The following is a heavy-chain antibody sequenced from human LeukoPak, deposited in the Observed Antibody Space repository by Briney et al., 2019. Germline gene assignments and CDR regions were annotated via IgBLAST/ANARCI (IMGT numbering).Heavy chain of an antibody. Sequence: GGSLRLSCAASGFTFSSYGMHWVRQAPGKGLEWVAFIRYDGSNQYYTNSVKGRFTISRDISKNTLFLQMNTLRAEDTAVYYCAKGSERWELPPTDYWGQGTLVTVSS. V-gene: IGHV3-30*02. CDR2: IRYDGSNQ. CDR1: GFTFSSYG. J-gene: IGHJ4*02. CDR3: AKGSERWELPPTDY. D-gene: IGHD1-26*01.